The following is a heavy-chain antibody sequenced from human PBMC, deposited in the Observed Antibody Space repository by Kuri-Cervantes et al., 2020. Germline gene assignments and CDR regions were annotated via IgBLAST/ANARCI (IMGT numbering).Heavy chain of an antibody. J-gene: IGHJ2*01. CDR3: ARVAGSSGWSGHFGL. CDR2: IIPIFGTA. V-gene: IGHV1-69*06. D-gene: IGHD6-19*01. CDR1: GGTFSSYA. Sequence: SVKVSCKASGGTFSSYAISWVRQAPGQGLEWMGGIIPIFGTANYAQKFQGRVTITADKSTSTAYMELSSLRSEDTAVYYCARVAGSSGWSGHFGLWGRGTLVTVSS.